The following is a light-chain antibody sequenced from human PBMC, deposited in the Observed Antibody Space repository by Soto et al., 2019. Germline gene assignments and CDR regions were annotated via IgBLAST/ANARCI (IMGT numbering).Light chain of an antibody. J-gene: IGKJ1*01. CDR1: QSVYNY. CDR3: QQRSSWPRT. Sequence: EVVLTQSPATLSLSPGDRATLSCRASQSVYNYLAWYQHKPGQAPRPLFYVPSNRATGIPARFSGSGSGTDFTLTISSLEPEDFTVYYCQQRSSWPRTFGQGTKVEF. V-gene: IGKV3-11*01. CDR2: VPS.